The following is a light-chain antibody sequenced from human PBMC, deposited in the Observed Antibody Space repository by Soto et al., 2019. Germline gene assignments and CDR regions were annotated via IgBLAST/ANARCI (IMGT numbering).Light chain of an antibody. CDR3: QSYDSSLSVGV. CDR1: NSNIGAGYD. CDR2: GNS. V-gene: IGLV1-40*01. Sequence: QAVVTQPPSVSGAPGQRVTISCTGSNSNIGAGYDVHWYQQLPGTAPKLLMYGNSNRPSGVPDRFSGSKSGTSASLAITGLQAEDESDYYCQSYDSSLSVGVFGGGTKLTVL. J-gene: IGLJ3*02.